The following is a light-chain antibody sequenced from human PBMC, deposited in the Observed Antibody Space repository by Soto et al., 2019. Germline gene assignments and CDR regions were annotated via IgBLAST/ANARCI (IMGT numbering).Light chain of an antibody. CDR1: SSDVGSYNL. V-gene: IGLV2-23*01. J-gene: IGLJ2*01. CDR3: CSYAGSSTVV. CDR2: EDT. Sequence: QSALTQPASVSGSPGQSITISCTGTSSDVGSYNLVSWYQHHPGKAPKLMIYEDTKRPSGVSNRFSGSKSGNTASLTISGVQAEDEADYYCCSYAGSSTVVFGGGTQLTVL.